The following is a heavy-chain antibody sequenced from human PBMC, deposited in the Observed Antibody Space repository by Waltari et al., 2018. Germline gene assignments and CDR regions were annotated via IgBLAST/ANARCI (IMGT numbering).Heavy chain of an antibody. J-gene: IGHJ3*01. CDR3: ARSVEGAFDV. CDR1: GFNFRVYS. V-gene: IGHV3-48*01. Sequence: EVQLVESGGGLVQPGGSRRLSCAASGFNFRVYSMNWVRQAPGKGLEWVSDMTSDERTIYYADSVEGRFTISRDNAKGSVYLQMNSLRAEDTAVYYCARSVEGAFDVWGQGTMVTVSS. CDR2: MTSDERTI.